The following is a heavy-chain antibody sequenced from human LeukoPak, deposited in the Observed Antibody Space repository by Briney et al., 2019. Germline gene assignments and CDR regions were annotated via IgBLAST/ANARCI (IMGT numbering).Heavy chain of an antibody. V-gene: IGHV1-2*02. Sequence: GASVKVSCKASGYTFTGYYMHWVRQAPGQGLEWMGWINPNSGGTNYAQKLQGRVTMTRDTFISTAYMELSRLRSDDTAVYYCASSQGPEEWFDPWGQGTLVTVSS. CDR3: ASSQGPEEWFDP. CDR1: GYTFTGYY. CDR2: INPNSGGT. J-gene: IGHJ5*02.